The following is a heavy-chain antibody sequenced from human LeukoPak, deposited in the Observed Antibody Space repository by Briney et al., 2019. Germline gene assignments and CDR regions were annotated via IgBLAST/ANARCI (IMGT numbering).Heavy chain of an antibody. D-gene: IGHD5-18*01. Sequence: GASVKVSCKVSGYTLTELPMHWVRQAPGKGLEWMGGFDPEDGETIYAQKFQGRVTMTEDTSTDTAYMELSSLRSEDTAVYYCATDLPRGYSHFDYWGQGTLVTVSS. CDR2: FDPEDGET. J-gene: IGHJ4*02. CDR1: GYTLTELP. CDR3: ATDLPRGYSHFDY. V-gene: IGHV1-24*01.